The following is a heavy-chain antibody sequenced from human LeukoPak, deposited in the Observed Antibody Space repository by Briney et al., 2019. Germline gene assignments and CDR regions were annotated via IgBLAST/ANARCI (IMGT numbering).Heavy chain of an antibody. Sequence: GGSLRLSCAASGFTFSSYEMNWVRQAPGKGLEWVSYISTSGSTICYADSVKGRFTISRDNAKNSLYLQMNSLRAEDTAVYYCARDMGYGGYGDFDYWGQGTLVTVSS. CDR2: ISTSGSTI. CDR1: GFTFSSYE. V-gene: IGHV3-48*03. CDR3: ARDMGYGGYGDFDY. D-gene: IGHD5-12*01. J-gene: IGHJ4*02.